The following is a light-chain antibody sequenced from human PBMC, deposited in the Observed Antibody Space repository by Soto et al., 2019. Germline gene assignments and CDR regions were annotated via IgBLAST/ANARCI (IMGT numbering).Light chain of an antibody. CDR3: RKYNSASRFT. Sequence: DIQMTQSPSSLSASVGDRVTITCRASQGISNYLAWYQQKPGKVPKLLIYAASTLQSGVPSRFSGSGSGTDFTLTISSLQPEDVAASYCRKYNSASRFTFGHGTKVDIK. J-gene: IGKJ3*01. CDR2: AAS. CDR1: QGISNY. V-gene: IGKV1-27*01.